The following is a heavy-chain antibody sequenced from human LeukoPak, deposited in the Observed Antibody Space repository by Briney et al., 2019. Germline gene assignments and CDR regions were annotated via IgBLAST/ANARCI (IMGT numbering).Heavy chain of an antibody. Sequence: SVKVSCKASGGTFSSYAISWVRQAPGQGLEWMGRIIPILGIANYAQKFQGRVTITADKSTSTAYMELSSLRSEDTAVYYCARDLVMDTAMSDYWGQGTLVTVSS. CDR1: GGTFSSYA. CDR2: IIPILGIA. D-gene: IGHD5-18*01. V-gene: IGHV1-69*04. J-gene: IGHJ4*02. CDR3: ARDLVMDTAMSDY.